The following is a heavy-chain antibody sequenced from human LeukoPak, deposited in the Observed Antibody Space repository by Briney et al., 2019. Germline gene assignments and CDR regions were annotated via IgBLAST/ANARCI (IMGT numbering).Heavy chain of an antibody. J-gene: IGHJ4*02. V-gene: IGHV3-21*01. CDR1: GFTFSSYS. CDR2: ISSSSSYI. D-gene: IGHD4-17*01. Sequence: PGGSLRLSCAASGFTFSSYSMNWVRQAPGKGLEWVSSISSSSSYICYADSVKGRFTISRDNAKNSLYLRMNSLRAEDTAVYYCASHGGDGDYVDYWGQGTLVTVSS. CDR3: ASHGGDGDYVDY.